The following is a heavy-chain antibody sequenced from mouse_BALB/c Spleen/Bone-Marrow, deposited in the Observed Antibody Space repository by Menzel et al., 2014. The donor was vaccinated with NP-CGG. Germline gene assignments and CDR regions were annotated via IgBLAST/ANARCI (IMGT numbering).Heavy chain of an antibody. CDR2: ILPGSGST. CDR3: ARRGHGFAWFAY. D-gene: IGHD1-2*01. V-gene: IGHV1-9*01. CDR1: GYTFRSYW. Sequence: VKVVESGTELMKPGASVKISCKATGYTFRSYWIEWVNQRPGHGLEWIGEILPGSGSTNYNEKFKGKATFSADTSSNTAYMQLSSLTSEDSAVYYCARRGHGFAWFAYWGQGTLVTVSA. J-gene: IGHJ3*01.